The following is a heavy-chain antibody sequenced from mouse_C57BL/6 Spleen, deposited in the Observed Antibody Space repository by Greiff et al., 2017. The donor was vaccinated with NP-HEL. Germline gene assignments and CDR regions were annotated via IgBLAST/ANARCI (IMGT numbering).Heavy chain of an antibody. CDR2: ISSGSSTI. CDR3: ARDTTVVASDV. D-gene: IGHD1-1*01. CDR1: GFTFSDYG. Sequence: EVKLVESGGGLVKPGGSLKLSCAASGFTFSDYGMHWVRQAPEKGLEWVAYISSGSSTIYYADTVKGRFTISRDNAKNTLYLQMTSLRSEDTAMYDCARDTTVVASDVWGTGTTVTVSS. V-gene: IGHV5-17*01. J-gene: IGHJ1*03.